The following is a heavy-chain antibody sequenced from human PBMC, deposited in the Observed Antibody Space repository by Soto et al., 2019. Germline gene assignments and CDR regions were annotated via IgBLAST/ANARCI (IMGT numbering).Heavy chain of an antibody. CDR2: ITQNSEYI. V-gene: IGHV3-21*01. CDR3: ARGAGAFDI. CDR1: GFTFSSYN. Sequence: GGSLRLSCAASGFTFSSYNMNWVRQAPGKGLEWLSLITQNSEYIFYADSVKGRFTMSRDDAKNSVYLQMDSLRLDDTAIYYCARGAGAFDIWGQGTMVTVSS. J-gene: IGHJ3*02.